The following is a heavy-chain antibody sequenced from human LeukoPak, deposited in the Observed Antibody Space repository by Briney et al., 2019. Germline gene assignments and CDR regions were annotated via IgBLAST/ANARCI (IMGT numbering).Heavy chain of an antibody. D-gene: IGHD5-18*01. CDR2: MDHSGNT. CDR1: GYSISSGYY. V-gene: IGHV4-38-2*01. Sequence: PSETLSLTCDVSGYSISSGYYWGWIRQPPGKGLEWIGSMDHSGNTYYNPSLKSRVTISVDMFKNHFSLKLSAVTAADTAVYYCASDSTITWFYLWGQGTLVTVSS. CDR3: ASDSTITWFYL. J-gene: IGHJ5*02.